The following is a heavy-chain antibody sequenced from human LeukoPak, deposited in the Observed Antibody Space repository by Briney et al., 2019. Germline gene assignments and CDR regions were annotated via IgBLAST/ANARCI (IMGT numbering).Heavy chain of an antibody. CDR2: IIPIFGTA. V-gene: IGHV1-69*06. CDR3: ARDRYYDFWSGSHYFDY. J-gene: IGHJ4*02. D-gene: IGHD3-3*01. Sequence: ASVKVSCKASGGTFSSYAISWVRQAPGQGLEWMGGIIPIFGTANYAHKFQGRVTTTADKSTTTAYMELSSLRSVDTAMYYCARDRYYDFWSGSHYFDYWGQGTLVTVSS. CDR1: GGTFSSYA.